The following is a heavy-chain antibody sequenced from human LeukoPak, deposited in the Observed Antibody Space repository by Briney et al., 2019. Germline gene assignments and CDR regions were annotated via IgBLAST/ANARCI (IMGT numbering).Heavy chain of an antibody. Sequence: ASVKVSCKASGYTFTGYYMHWVRQAPGQGLEWMGWINPNSGGTNYAQKFQGRVTMTRDTSISTAYMELSRLRSDDTAVYYCAREVNVAVAGTRFDYWGQGTLVTVSS. CDR2: INPNSGGT. CDR3: AREVNVAVAGTRFDY. D-gene: IGHD6-19*01. CDR1: GYTFTGYY. V-gene: IGHV1-2*02. J-gene: IGHJ4*02.